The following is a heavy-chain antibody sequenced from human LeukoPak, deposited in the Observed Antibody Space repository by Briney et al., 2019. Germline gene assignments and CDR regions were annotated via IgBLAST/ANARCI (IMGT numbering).Heavy chain of an antibody. CDR3: ARVVSHLYIIVVVPAAMWFDY. V-gene: IGHV4-34*01. Sequence: SETLSLTCTVSGGSIGSYYWSWIRQPPGKGLEWIGEINHSGSTNYNPSLKSRVTISVDTSKNQFSLKLSSVTAADTAVYYCARVVSHLYIIVVVPAAMWFDYWGQGTLVTVSS. J-gene: IGHJ4*02. D-gene: IGHD2-2*01. CDR1: GGSIGSYY. CDR2: INHSGST.